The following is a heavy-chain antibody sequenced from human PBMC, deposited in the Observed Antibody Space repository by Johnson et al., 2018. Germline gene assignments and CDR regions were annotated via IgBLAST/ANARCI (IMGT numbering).Heavy chain of an antibody. Sequence: QVQLVQSGGGVVQPGRSLRLSCAASGFTFSSYGMHWVRQAPGKGLEWVAVIWYDGSNKYYADSVKGRFPISRDNSKTTLYLQMNSLRAEDTAVYYCARDWVVVAATDAFDIWGQGTMVTVSS. J-gene: IGHJ3*02. CDR3: ARDWVVVAATDAFDI. V-gene: IGHV3-33*01. D-gene: IGHD2-15*01. CDR1: GFTFSSYG. CDR2: IWYDGSNK.